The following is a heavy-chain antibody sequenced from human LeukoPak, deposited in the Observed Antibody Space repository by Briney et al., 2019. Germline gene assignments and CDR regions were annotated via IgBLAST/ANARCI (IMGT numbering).Heavy chain of an antibody. D-gene: IGHD3-22*01. CDR2: IYYSGST. CDR3: ARRPSYYYDSSGYRAN. J-gene: IGHJ4*02. CDR1: GGSISSSSYY. Sequence: SETLSLTCTVSGGSISSSSYYWGWIRQPPGKGLEWIGSIYYSGSTYYSPSPKSRVTISVDTSKNQFSLKLSSVTAADTAVYYCARRPSYYYDSSGYRANWGQGILVTVSS. V-gene: IGHV4-39*01.